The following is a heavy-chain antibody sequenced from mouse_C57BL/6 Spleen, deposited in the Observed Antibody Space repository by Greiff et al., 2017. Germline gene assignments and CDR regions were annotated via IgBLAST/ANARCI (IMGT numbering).Heavy chain of an antibody. CDR3: ARSDDGYNYAMDY. D-gene: IGHD2-3*01. Sequence: VQLKESGPGLAKPSQPLSLTCSVTGYSITSDYWNWIRKFPGNKLEYMGYISYSGSTYYNPSLKSRISITRDTSKNQYYLQLNSVTTEDTATYYCARSDDGYNYAMDYWGQGTSVTVSS. CDR2: ISYSGST. CDR1: GYSITSDY. J-gene: IGHJ4*01. V-gene: IGHV3-8*01.